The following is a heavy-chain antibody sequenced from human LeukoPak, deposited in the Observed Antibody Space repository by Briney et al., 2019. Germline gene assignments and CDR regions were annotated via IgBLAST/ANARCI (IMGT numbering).Heavy chain of an antibody. CDR1: KFMFSAYN. CDR2: ISHDGNTG. D-gene: IGHD6-13*01. V-gene: IGHV3-30-3*01. J-gene: IGHJ4*02. CDR3: ARRGTSSSWAHFDY. Sequence: PGGSLRLSCAASKFMFSAYNMHWVRQVPGKGLEWLAIISHDGNTGHYADSVKGRFTISRDNARNSVYLQMNSLGAEDTAVYYCARRGTSSSWAHFDYWGQGTLVTVSS.